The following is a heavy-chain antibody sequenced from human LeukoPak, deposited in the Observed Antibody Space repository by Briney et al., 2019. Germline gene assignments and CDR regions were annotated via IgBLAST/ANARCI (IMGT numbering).Heavy chain of an antibody. V-gene: IGHV3-33*01. CDR2: IWYDGSNK. J-gene: IGHJ5*02. D-gene: IGHD2-15*01. CDR3: ARDFSLLLEVGVDP. CDR1: GFTFSSYG. Sequence: GRSLRLSCAASGFTFSSYGMHWVRQAPGKGLEWVAVIWYDGSNKYYADSVKGRFTISRDNSKNTLYLQMNSLRAEDTAVYYCARDFSLLLEVGVDPWGQGTLVTVSS.